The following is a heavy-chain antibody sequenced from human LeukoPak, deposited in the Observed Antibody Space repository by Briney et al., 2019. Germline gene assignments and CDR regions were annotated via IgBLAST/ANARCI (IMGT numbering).Heavy chain of an antibody. CDR1: GGSISSGGYY. D-gene: IGHD3-3*01. J-gene: IGHJ5*02. CDR2: IYYSGST. CDR3: ARVVHKRTVLRFLEWYPNWFDP. V-gene: IGHV4-31*03. Sequence: PSETLSLTCTVSGGSISSGGYYWSWIRQHPGKGLEWIGYIYYSGSTYYNPSLKGRVTISVDTSKNQFSLKLSSVTAADTAVYYCARVVHKRTVLRFLEWYPNWFDPWGQGTLVTVSS.